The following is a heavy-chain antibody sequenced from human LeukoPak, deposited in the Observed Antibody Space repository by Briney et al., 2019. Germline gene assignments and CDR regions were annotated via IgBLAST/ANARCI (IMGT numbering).Heavy chain of an antibody. CDR2: IRYDGSNK. V-gene: IGHV3-30*02. CDR3: AKVRHITMIVVVINNY. Sequence: EGSLRLSCAASGFTFSSYGMHWVRQAPGKGLEWVAFIRYDGSNKYYADSVKGRFTISRDNSKNTLYLQMNSLRAEDTAVYYCAKVRHITMIVVVINNYWGQGTLVTVSS. CDR1: GFTFSSYG. J-gene: IGHJ4*02. D-gene: IGHD3-22*01.